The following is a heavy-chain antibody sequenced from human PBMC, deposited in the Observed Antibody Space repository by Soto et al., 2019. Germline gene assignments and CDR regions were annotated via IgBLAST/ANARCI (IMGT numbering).Heavy chain of an antibody. CDR2: IYYSGST. J-gene: IGHJ6*02. V-gene: IGHV4-39*01. Sequence: SETLSLTCTVSGGSISSSSYYWGWIRQPPGKGLEWIGSIYYSGSTYYNPSLKSRVTISVDTSKNQFSLKLSSVTAADTAVYYCARYLNYCSGGSCYLYYYYGMDVWGQGTTVTVSS. CDR1: GGSISSSSYY. D-gene: IGHD2-15*01. CDR3: ARYLNYCSGGSCYLYYYYGMDV.